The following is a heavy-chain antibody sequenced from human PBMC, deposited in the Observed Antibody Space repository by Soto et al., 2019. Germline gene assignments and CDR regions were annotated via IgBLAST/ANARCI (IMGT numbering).Heavy chain of an antibody. V-gene: IGHV3-23*01. CDR2: LSGSGGTT. Sequence: PGGSLRLSCAASGFTFSSYAMSWVRQTPGKGLEWVSTLSGSGGTTYYADSVKGQFTISRDNSKSTLYLQMNSLRAEDTAVYYCARAPPWIQLWLTTSPIDYWGQGTLVTV. D-gene: IGHD5-18*01. J-gene: IGHJ4*02. CDR1: GFTFSSYA. CDR3: ARAPPWIQLWLTTSPIDY.